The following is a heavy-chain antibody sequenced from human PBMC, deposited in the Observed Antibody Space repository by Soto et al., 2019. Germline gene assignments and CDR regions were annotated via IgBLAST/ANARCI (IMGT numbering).Heavy chain of an antibody. Sequence: GGSLRLSCAASGFTFSSYAMHWVRQAPGKGLEWVAVISYDGSNKYYADSVKGRFTISRDNSKNTLYLQMNSLRAEDTAVYYCARVSMVDSSSFDYWGQGTLVTVSS. CDR2: ISYDGSNK. CDR3: ARVSMVDSSSFDY. CDR1: GFTFSSYA. V-gene: IGHV3-30-3*01. D-gene: IGHD6-6*01. J-gene: IGHJ4*02.